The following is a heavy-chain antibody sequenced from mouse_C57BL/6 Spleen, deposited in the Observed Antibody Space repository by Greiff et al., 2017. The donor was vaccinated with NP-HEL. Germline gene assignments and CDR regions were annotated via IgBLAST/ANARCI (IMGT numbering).Heavy chain of an antibody. Sequence: EVKVVESEGGLVQPGSSMKLSCTASGFTFSDYYMAWVRQVPEKGLEWVANINYDGSSTYYLDSLKSRFIISRDNAKNILYLQMSSLKSEETATYYCARSLFYGASWYFDVWGTGTTVTVSS. D-gene: IGHD1-2*01. V-gene: IGHV5-16*01. CDR1: GFTFSDYY. J-gene: IGHJ1*03. CDR3: ARSLFYGASWYFDV. CDR2: INYDGSST.